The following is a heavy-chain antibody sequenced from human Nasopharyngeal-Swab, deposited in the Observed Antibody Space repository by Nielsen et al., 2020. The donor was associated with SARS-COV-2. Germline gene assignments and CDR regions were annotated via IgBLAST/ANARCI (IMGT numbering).Heavy chain of an antibody. CDR1: GFTFDDYG. D-gene: IGHD3-10*01. CDR3: AKGVHYMSYFHTPPSDH. Sequence: GGSLRLSCVASGFTFDDYGLHWVRQGPGKGLEWVSLISWDGVNTYYADSVKGRFTISRDNSRNSLFLQMNSLKTEDTALYYCAKGVHYMSYFHTPPSDHWGQGTPVTVSS. J-gene: IGHJ4*02. V-gene: IGHV3-43*02. CDR2: ISWDGVNT.